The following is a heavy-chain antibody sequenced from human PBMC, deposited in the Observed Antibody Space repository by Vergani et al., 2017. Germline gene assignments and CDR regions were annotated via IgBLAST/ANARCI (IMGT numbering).Heavy chain of an antibody. D-gene: IGHD5-12*01. CDR3: AKANPRNSGYDYLYYYHAMDV. CDR2: ISGSGGST. Sequence: EVQLLESGGGLVQPGGSLRLSCAASGFTFSSYAMSWVRQAPGKGLEWVSAISGSGGSTYYADSVKGRFTISRDNSKNTLYLRMNSLRAEDTAVYYCAKANPRNSGYDYLYYYHAMDVWGQGTTVTVSS. CDR1: GFTFSSYA. J-gene: IGHJ6*02. V-gene: IGHV3-23*01.